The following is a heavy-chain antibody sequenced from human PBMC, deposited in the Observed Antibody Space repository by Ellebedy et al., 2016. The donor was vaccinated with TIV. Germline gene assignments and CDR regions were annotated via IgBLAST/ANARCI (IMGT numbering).Heavy chain of an antibody. D-gene: IGHD3-16*01. J-gene: IGHJ4*02. CDR1: GFTFSSYW. CDR3: ARVGGSNPFDY. CDR2: ISSDGTTT. V-gene: IGHV3-74*01. Sequence: GESLKISCAVSGFTFSSYWMDWVRQAPGKGLVWVSRISSDGTTTFYADSVKGRFTISRDNAKNTLYLQMTSLTAEDTAVYYCARVGGSNPFDYWGQGTLVTVSS.